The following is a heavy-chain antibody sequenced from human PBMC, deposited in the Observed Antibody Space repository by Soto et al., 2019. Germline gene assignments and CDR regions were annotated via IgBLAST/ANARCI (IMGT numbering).Heavy chain of an antibody. Sequence: QVHLVQSGAEVKKPGASVKVSCKGSDYTFTSYGITWVRQAPGQGLEWMGWISAHNGNTDYAQRLQGRVTVTRDTSTSTAYMELRSLRSDDTAVYYCARRRYGDYWGQGALVTVSS. CDR1: DYTFTSYG. J-gene: IGHJ4*02. V-gene: IGHV1-18*01. CDR3: ARRRYGDY. CDR2: ISAHNGNT. D-gene: IGHD1-1*01.